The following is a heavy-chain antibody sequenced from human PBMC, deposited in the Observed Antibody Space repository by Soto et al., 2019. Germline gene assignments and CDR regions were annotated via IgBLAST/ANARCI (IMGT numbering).Heavy chain of an antibody. CDR3: AREPLSYGMDV. CDR1: GGSISSYY. Sequence: PSETLSLTCTVSGGSISSYYWSWIRQPPGKGLEWIGYIYYSGSTNYNPSLKSRVTISVDTSKNQFSLKLSSVTAADTAVYYCAREPLSYGMDVWGQGTTVTVSS. J-gene: IGHJ6*02. CDR2: IYYSGST. V-gene: IGHV4-59*01.